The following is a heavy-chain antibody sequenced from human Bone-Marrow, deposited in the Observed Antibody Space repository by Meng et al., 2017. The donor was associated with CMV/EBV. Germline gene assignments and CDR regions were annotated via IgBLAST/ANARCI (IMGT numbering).Heavy chain of an antibody. D-gene: IGHD5/OR15-5a*01. V-gene: IGHV2-70*04. CDR2: IDWDDYE. Sequence: SGPTLVKPKQTVTLICTYSGFSLSTLGVRMSWVRQPPGKALEWLARIDWDDYEFYSTSLKSRLTVSKDTSKNQVVLTMTDMDPADTATYYCARQSVLERRYFDYWGQGSLVTVSS. CDR1: GFSLSTLGVR. CDR3: ARQSVLERRYFDY. J-gene: IGHJ4*02.